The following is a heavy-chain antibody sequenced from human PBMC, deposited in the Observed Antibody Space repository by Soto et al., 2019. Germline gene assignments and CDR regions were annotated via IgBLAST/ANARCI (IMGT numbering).Heavy chain of an antibody. CDR2: ISWDGGST. CDR3: AKDIGAYSSSGFDY. CDR1: GFTFDDYT. Sequence: GGSLRLSCAASGFTFDDYTMHWVRQAPGKGLEWVSLISWDGGSTYYADSVKGRFTISRDNSKNSLYLQMNSLRTEDTALYYCAKDIGAYSSSGFDYWGQGTLVTVSS. D-gene: IGHD6-13*01. J-gene: IGHJ4*02. V-gene: IGHV3-43*01.